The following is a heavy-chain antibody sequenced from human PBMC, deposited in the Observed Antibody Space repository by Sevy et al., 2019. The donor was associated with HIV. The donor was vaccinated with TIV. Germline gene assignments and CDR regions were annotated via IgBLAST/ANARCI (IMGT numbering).Heavy chain of an antibody. CDR3: AGEEGDIVVVPAAIASPSYYYYGMDV. CDR1: GFTFSSYS. D-gene: IGHD2-2*02. CDR2: ISSSSSYI. V-gene: IGHV3-21*01. J-gene: IGHJ6*02. Sequence: GGSLRLSCAASGFTFSSYSMNWVRQAPGKGLEWVSSISSSSSYIYYADSVKGRFTISRDNAKNSLYLQMNSLRAEDTAVYYCAGEEGDIVVVPAAIASPSYYYYGMDVWGQGTTVTVSS.